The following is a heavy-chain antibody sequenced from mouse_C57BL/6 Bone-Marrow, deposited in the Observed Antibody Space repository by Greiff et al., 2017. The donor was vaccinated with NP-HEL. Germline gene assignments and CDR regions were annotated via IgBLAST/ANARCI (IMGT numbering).Heavy chain of an antibody. J-gene: IGHJ3*01. CDR1: GYSITSGYY. V-gene: IGHV3-6*01. CDR2: ISYDGSN. Sequence: ESGPGLVKPSQSLSLTCSVTGYSITSGYYWNWIRQFPGNKLEWMGYISYDGSNNYNPSLKNRISITRDTSKNQFFLKLNSVTTEDTATYYCARKPSYYYGSSPFAYWGQGTLVTVSA. D-gene: IGHD1-1*01. CDR3: ARKPSYYYGSSPFAY.